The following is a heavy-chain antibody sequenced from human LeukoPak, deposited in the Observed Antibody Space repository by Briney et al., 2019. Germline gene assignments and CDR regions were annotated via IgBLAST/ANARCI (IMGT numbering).Heavy chain of an antibody. CDR1: GYTVPELS. J-gene: IGHJ6*03. CDR3: ARAGYSSSWYRGQSYYYYYMDV. Sequence: ASVEVSCQVSGYTVPELSMHWVRQSPGKGLEWRGGFHPEDGETIYAQKFQGRVTMTEDTSTDTAYMELSSLRSEDTAVYYCARAGYSSSWYRGQSYYYYYMDVWGKGTTVTISS. CDR2: FHPEDGET. D-gene: IGHD6-13*01. V-gene: IGHV1-24*01.